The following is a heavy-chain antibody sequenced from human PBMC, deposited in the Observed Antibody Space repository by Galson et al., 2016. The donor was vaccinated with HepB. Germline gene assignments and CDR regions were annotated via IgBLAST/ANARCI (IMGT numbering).Heavy chain of an antibody. J-gene: IGHJ6*03. CDR3: AKMEGLHDHQYHMDA. V-gene: IGHV3-23*01. D-gene: IGHD1-1*01. CDR1: GFPFRSYA. Sequence: SLRLSCAVSGFPFRSYAMSWVRQAPGKGLEWVSAIGGTGRDTFFADSVKGRFIVSRDNSKDTLFVQVNSLTAEDTAVYYCAKMEGLHDHQYHMDAWGKGTTVTVSS. CDR2: IGGTGRDT.